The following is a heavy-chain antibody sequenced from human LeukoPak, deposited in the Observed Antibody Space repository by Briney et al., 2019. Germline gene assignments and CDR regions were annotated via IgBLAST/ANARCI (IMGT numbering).Heavy chain of an antibody. CDR2: IRSTANGYAT. V-gene: IGHV3-73*01. J-gene: IGHJ4*02. Sequence: GGSLRLSCAAAGVTFSIYGMTWVRQASGKGLEWVGRIRSTANGYATAYAASVKGRFTISRDDSKNTAYLQMDSLKTEDTAVYYCTGNYYGSGSYADFDYWGQGTLVTVSS. CDR1: GVTFSIYG. D-gene: IGHD3-10*01. CDR3: TGNYYGSGSYADFDY.